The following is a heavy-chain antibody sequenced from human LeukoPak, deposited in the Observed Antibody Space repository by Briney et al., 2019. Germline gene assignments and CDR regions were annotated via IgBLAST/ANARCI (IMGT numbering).Heavy chain of an antibody. CDR3: ARAPHSYYYDSSGYYRNWFDP. Sequence: ASVKVSCKASGGTFSSYTISWVRQAPGQGLEWMGRIIPILGIANYAQKFQGRVTITANKSTSTAYMELSSLRSEDTAVYYCARAPHSYYYDSSGYYRNWFDPRGQGTLVTVSS. CDR2: IIPILGIA. V-gene: IGHV1-69*02. CDR1: GGTFSSYT. D-gene: IGHD3-22*01. J-gene: IGHJ5*02.